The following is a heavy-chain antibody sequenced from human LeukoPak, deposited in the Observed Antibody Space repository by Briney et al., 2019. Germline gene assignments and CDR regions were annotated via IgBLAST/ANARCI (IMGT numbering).Heavy chain of an antibody. D-gene: IGHD6-13*01. V-gene: IGHV3-23*01. Sequence: PGGSLRLSCAASGFTFSSYAMSWVRQAPGKGLEWVSAISGSGGSTYYADSVKGRFTISRDNSKNTLYLQMNSLRAEDTAVYYCARDHHGGSWNYYYYYMDVWGKGTTVTVSS. CDR3: ARDHHGGSWNYYYYYMDV. J-gene: IGHJ6*03. CDR1: GFTFSSYA. CDR2: ISGSGGST.